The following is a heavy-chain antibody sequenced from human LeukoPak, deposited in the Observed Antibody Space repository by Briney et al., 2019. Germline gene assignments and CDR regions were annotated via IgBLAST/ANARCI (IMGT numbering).Heavy chain of an antibody. CDR1: GFTFSSYI. Sequence: GRSLRLSCAASGFTFSSYIMNWVRQAPGKGLEWVSSISSGSSYIYYADSVKGRFTISRDNAKNSLYLQMNSLRAEDTAVYYCARVGPDYSSGWSFDYWGQGTLVTVSS. D-gene: IGHD6-19*01. V-gene: IGHV3-21*01. CDR3: ARVGPDYSSGWSFDY. J-gene: IGHJ4*02. CDR2: ISSGSSYI.